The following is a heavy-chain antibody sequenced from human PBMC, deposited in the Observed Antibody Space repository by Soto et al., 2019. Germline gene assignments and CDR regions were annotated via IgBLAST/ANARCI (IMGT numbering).Heavy chain of an antibody. CDR3: AKGRPSYGSGVIDY. Sequence: QVQLVESGGGVVQPGRSLRLSCAASGFSFSSYGMRWVRQAPGKGLAWVAVISYDGSNKYYADSVKGRFTISRDNSKNTLYLQMNSLRADDTAVYYCAKGRPSYGSGVIDYWGQGTLVTVSS. V-gene: IGHV3-30*18. CDR2: ISYDGSNK. J-gene: IGHJ4*02. D-gene: IGHD3-10*01. CDR1: GFSFSSYG.